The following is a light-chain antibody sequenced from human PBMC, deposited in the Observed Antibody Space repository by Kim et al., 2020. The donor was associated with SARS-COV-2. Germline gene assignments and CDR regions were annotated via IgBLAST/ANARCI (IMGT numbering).Light chain of an antibody. CDR3: QQYYNTPFT. Sequence: DIVMTQSPDSLDVSLGERATINCKSSQSISYSSNNKTYLAWYQKKSGQPPKLLITWASTRESGVPDRFSGSGFGTAFTLIISSLEAEDVAVYYCQQYYNTPFTFGGGTKVDIK. J-gene: IGKJ4*01. CDR2: WAS. V-gene: IGKV4-1*01. CDR1: QSISYSSNNKTY.